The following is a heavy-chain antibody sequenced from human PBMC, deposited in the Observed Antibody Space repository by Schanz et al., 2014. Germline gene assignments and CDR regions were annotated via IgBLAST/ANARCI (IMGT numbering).Heavy chain of an antibody. CDR3: AKARRKSNCSGGRCFHYSYYGMDV. CDR1: GFTLSSYW. J-gene: IGHJ6*02. CDR2: ISGGGGTR. V-gene: IGHV3-23*04. Sequence: EVKLVESGGGAVRPGGSLRLSCAASGFTLSSYWMHWVRQVPGKGLEWVSGISGGGGTRNYADSVKGRFTVFRDNSKRTLYLEINDPRAEDTAVYYCAKARRKSNCSGGRCFHYSYYGMDVWGQGTTVTVSS. D-gene: IGHD2-15*01.